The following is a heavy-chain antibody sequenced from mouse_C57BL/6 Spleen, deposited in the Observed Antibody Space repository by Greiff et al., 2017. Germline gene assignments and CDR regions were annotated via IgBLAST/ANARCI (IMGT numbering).Heavy chain of an antibody. CDR2: IYPGDGAT. CDR1: GYAFSSSW. D-gene: IGHD1-1*01. V-gene: IGHV1-82*01. CDR3: AREGGVYGSTYFDY. J-gene: IGHJ2*01. Sequence: QVQLQQSGPELVKPGASVKISCKASGYAFSSSWMNWVKQRPGKGLEWIGRIYPGDGATNYNGKFKGKATLTADKTSSTAYMQLSSLTSEDAAVYCCAREGGVYGSTYFDYWGQGTTLTVSS.